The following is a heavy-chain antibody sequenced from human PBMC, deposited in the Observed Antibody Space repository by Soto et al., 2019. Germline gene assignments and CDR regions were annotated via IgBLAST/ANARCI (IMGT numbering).Heavy chain of an antibody. CDR3: ARDVVVVVAATDYYYYGMDV. D-gene: IGHD2-15*01. V-gene: IGHV6-1*01. CDR1: GDSVSSNSAA. CDR2: TYYRSKWYN. Sequence: SQTLSLTCAISGDSVSSNSAAWNWIRQSPSRVLEWLGRTYYRSKWYNDYAVSVKSRITINPDTSKNQFSLQLNSVTPEDTAVYYCARDVVVVVAATDYYYYGMDVWGQGTTVTVSS. J-gene: IGHJ6*02.